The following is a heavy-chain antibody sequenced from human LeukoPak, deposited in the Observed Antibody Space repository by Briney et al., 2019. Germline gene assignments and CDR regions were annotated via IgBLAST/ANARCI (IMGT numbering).Heavy chain of an antibody. J-gene: IGHJ3*02. CDR1: GGSISSSSYY. Sequence: SETLSLTCTVSGGSISSSSYYWGWIRQPPGKGLEWIGSIYYSGSTYYNPSLKSRVTISVDTSKNQFSLKLSSVTAADTAVYYCATPWYEGGAFDIWGQGTMVTVSS. CDR2: IYYSGST. D-gene: IGHD6-13*01. CDR3: ATPWYEGGAFDI. V-gene: IGHV4-39*01.